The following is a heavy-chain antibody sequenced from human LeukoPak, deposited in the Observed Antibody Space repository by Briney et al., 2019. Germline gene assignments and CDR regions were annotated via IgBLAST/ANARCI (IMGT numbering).Heavy chain of an antibody. V-gene: IGHV3-21*01. CDR3: ARDYYGDYYLDY. CDR1: GFTFTTYS. Sequence: GGSLRLSCAASGFTFTTYSINWVRQAPGKGLEWVSSISSSSTYMDYADSVKGRFTISRDNAKNSLYLQMNSLRAEDTAVYYCARDYYGDYYLDYWGQGTLVTVSS. J-gene: IGHJ4*02. CDR2: ISSSSTYM. D-gene: IGHD4-17*01.